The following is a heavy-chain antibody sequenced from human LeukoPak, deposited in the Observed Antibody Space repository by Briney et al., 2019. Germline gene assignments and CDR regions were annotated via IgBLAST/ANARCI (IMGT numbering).Heavy chain of an antibody. D-gene: IGHD1-26*01. Sequence: ASVKVSCKASGYTFTGYYMHWVRQAPGQGLEWMGWINPNSGDTNYAQRFQGRVTMTRDTSISIAYMDLSRLRSDDTAVYYCAKEYAGSTTSCFDPWGQGTLVTVSS. CDR2: INPNSGDT. V-gene: IGHV1-2*02. CDR3: AKEYAGSTTSCFDP. CDR1: GYTFTGYY. J-gene: IGHJ5*02.